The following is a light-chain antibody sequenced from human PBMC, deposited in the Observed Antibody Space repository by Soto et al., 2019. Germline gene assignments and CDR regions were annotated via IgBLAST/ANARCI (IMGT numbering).Light chain of an antibody. J-gene: IGKJ4*01. CDR1: QTVSSSY. Sequence: EIVLTQSPGALSLSPGERAILSCRASQTVSSSYLAWYRQEPGQAPRLLIYGTSSRATGIPERFSGSGSGTDFTLTISRLESEDFAVYYCHQCGSSPFTFGGGTKVEIK. CDR3: HQCGSSPFT. CDR2: GTS. V-gene: IGKV3-20*01.